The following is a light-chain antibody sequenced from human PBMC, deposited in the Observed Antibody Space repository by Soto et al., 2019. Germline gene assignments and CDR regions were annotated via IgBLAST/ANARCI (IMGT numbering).Light chain of an antibody. CDR2: DVS. CDR1: SSDVGGYNY. J-gene: IGLJ1*01. CDR3: STYATCNTRQKV. V-gene: IGLV2-14*03. Sequence: QSVLTQPASVSGSPGQSITISCTGTSSDVGGYNYVSWYQHHPGKAPKLIIYDVSNRPSGVSNPFSGSKSGNTASLTISGLQPEDESVYYCSTYATCNTRQKVVGTGTKVTVL.